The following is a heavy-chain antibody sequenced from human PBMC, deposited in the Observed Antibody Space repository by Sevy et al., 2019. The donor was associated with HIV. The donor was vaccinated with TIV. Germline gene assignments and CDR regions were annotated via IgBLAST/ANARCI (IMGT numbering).Heavy chain of an antibody. CDR1: GFTFSAYS. Sequence: GGSLRLSCTASGFTFSAYSMNWVRQAPGKGLEWLSYISNGTDNIYYADSAKGRFTISRDDAKKSVYLEMKSLRDQDTALYYCVRRGVDAYNVYFDLWGQGTLVTVSS. V-gene: IGHV3-48*02. D-gene: IGHD3-10*01. CDR3: VRRGVDAYNVYFDL. CDR2: ISNGTDNI. J-gene: IGHJ4*02.